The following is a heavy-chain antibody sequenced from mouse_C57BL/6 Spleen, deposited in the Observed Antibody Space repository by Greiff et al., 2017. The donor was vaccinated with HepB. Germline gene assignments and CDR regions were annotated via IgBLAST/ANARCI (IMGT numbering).Heavy chain of an antibody. CDR1: GYTFTSYT. J-gene: IGHJ1*03. CDR3: TRSIYYDYGGYFDV. D-gene: IGHD2-4*01. Sequence: VKLVESGAELARPGASVKMSCKASGYTFTSYTMHWVKQRPGQGLEWIGYINPSSGYTKYNQKFKDKATLTADKSSSTAYMQLSSLTSEDSAVYYCTRSIYYDYGGYFDVWGTGTTVTVSS. V-gene: IGHV1-4*01. CDR2: INPSSGYT.